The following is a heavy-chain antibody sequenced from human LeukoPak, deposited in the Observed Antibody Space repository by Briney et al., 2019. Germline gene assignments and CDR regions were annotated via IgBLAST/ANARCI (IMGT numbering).Heavy chain of an antibody. J-gene: IGHJ2*01. D-gene: IGHD6-13*01. CDR3: ARVRGRRQQAHGYFDL. CDR2: ISSSGNTI. Sequence: PGGSLRLSCAASGFIFSDYYMSWIRQAPGRGLEWVSYISSSGNTIYYADSVKGRFTISRDNAKNSLYLQMNSLRAEDTAVYYCARVRGRRQQAHGYFDLWGRGTLVTVSS. V-gene: IGHV3-11*04. CDR1: GFIFSDYY.